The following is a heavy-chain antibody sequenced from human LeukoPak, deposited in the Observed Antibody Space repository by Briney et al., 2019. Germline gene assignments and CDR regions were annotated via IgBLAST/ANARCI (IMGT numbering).Heavy chain of an antibody. Sequence: SSPSGDITYYADSVKGRFTISRDNSKNTLYLEVISLTAEDTAVYYCAKDDAWLRFGEWSQGTLVTVSS. CDR3: AKDDAWLRFGE. V-gene: IGHV3-23*01. J-gene: IGHJ4*02. CDR2: SSPSGDIT. D-gene: IGHD3-10*01.